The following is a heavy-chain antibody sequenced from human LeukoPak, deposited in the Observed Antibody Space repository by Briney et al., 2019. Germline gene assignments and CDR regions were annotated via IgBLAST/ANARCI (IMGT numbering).Heavy chain of an antibody. CDR1: CGPISSFY. D-gene: IGHD3-10*02. CDR2: IYTSGST. J-gene: IGHJ6*02. V-gene: IGHV4-4*07. Sequence: PSGTPSPTWTVSCGPISSFYLSLIRQPPGEGLGWIGRIYTSGSTNYNPSLKSRVTMSVDTSKNQFSLKLSSVTAADTAVYYCARGLFGEPFGMDVWGQGTTVTVSS. CDR3: ARGLFGEPFGMDV.